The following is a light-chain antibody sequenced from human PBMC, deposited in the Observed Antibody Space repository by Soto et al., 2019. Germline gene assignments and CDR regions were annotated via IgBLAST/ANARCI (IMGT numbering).Light chain of an antibody. CDR1: QSITIW. CDR3: QQYNSDPWT. CDR2: DAS. J-gene: IGKJ1*01. Sequence: DIQMTQSPSTLSASVGDRVTITCRASQSITIWLAWYQQKPGKAPKLLIFDASSLESGVPSRFSGSGSGTEFTLTSSSRQPDDFAAYYCQQYNSDPWTFGQGTNVEIK. V-gene: IGKV1-5*01.